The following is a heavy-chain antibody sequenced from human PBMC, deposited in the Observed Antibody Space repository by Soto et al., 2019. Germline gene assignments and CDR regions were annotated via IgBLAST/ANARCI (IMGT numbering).Heavy chain of an antibody. CDR3: VRLNFYYDSGGSGGPLGVFDF. V-gene: IGHV1-46*03. J-gene: IGHJ3*01. CDR1: GYTFTSYY. D-gene: IGHD3-22*01. Sequence: ASVKVSCKASGYTFTSYYMHWVRQAPGQGLELMGIINPSGGSTSYAQKFQGRVTMTRDTSTSTVYMELSSLRSEDTAVYYCVRLNFYYDSGGSGGPLGVFDFGGQGKMVTVSS. CDR2: INPSGGST.